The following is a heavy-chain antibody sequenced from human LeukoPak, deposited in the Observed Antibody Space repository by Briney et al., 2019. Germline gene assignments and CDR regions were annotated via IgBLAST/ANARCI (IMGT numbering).Heavy chain of an antibody. J-gene: IGHJ4*02. CDR1: GGSISSNNW. D-gene: IGHD6-6*01. CDR2: IYHSGSP. Sequence: SETLSLTCAVSGGSISSNNWWGWVRQPPGKGLEWIGEIYHSGSPNYNPSLKSRVTISVDKSRNHLSLNLSSVTAADTAVYYCARGVKYSSSSLNYWGQGTLVTVPS. CDR3: ARGVKYSSSSLNY. V-gene: IGHV4-4*02.